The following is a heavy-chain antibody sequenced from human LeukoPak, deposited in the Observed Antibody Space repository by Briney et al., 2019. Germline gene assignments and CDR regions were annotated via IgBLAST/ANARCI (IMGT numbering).Heavy chain of an antibody. CDR2: IYYSGST. CDR1: SESFSGYY. D-gene: IGHD6-13*01. V-gene: IGHV4-59*01. J-gene: IGHJ4*02. Sequence: SETLSLTCAVYSESFSGYYWSWIRQPPGKGLEWIGYIYYSGSTNYNPSLKSRVTISVETSKNEFSLKLRSVTAADTAVYYCARVTGYRIEDYFDYWGQGTLVTVSS. CDR3: ARVTGYRIEDYFDY.